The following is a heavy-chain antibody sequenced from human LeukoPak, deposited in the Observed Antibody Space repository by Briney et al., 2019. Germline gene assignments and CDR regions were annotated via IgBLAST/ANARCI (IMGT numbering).Heavy chain of an antibody. V-gene: IGHV3-73*01. J-gene: IGHJ4*02. D-gene: IGHD1-7*01. CDR1: GFTFSGSA. CDR3: TGQAWYNWNYGYDY. Sequence: GSLRLSCAASGFTFSGSAMHWVRQASGKGLEWVGRIRSKANSYATAYAASVKGGFTISRDDSKNTAYLQMNSLKTEDTAVYYCTGQAWYNWNYGYDYWGQGTLVTVSS. CDR2: IRSKANSYAT.